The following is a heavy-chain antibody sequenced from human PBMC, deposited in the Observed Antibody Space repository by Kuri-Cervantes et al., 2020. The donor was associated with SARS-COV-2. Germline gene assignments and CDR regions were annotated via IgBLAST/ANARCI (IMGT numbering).Heavy chain of an antibody. CDR2: IYSGGST. CDR1: GFTVSSNY. D-gene: IGHD1-1*01. CDR3: ARYGAVERDYYYYYGMDV. V-gene: IGHV3-66*01. Sequence: GESLKISCAASGFTVSSNYMRWVRQAPGRGLEWVSVIYSGGSTYYADSVKGRFTISRDNSKNTLYLQMNSLRAEDTAVYYCARYGAVERDYYYYYGMDVWGQGTTVTVSS. J-gene: IGHJ6*02.